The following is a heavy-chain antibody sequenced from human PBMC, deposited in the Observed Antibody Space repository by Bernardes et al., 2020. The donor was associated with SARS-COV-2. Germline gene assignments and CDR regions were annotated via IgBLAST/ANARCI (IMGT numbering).Heavy chain of an antibody. J-gene: IGHJ5*02. D-gene: IGHD6-19*01. Sequence: SVKVSCKASGGTFSSYAISWVRQAPGQGLEWMGGIIPIFGTANYAQKFQGRVTITADESTSTAYMELSSLRSEDTAVYYCASDSSGWFWWFDPWGQGTLVTVSS. CDR3: ASDSSGWFWWFDP. CDR1: GGTFSSYA. V-gene: IGHV1-69*13. CDR2: IIPIFGTA.